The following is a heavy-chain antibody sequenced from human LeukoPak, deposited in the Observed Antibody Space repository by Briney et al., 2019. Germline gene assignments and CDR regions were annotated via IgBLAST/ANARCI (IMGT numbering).Heavy chain of an antibody. D-gene: IGHD3-22*01. V-gene: IGHV1-18*01. J-gene: IGHJ4*02. Sequence: ASVKLSCKASGYTFTSYGISWVRQAPGQGLEWMGWISAYNGNTNYAQKLQGRVTMTTDTSTSTAYMELRSLRSDDTAVYYCARDYYYDSLAYFDYWGQGTLVTVSS. CDR1: GYTFTSYG. CDR2: ISAYNGNT. CDR3: ARDYYYDSLAYFDY.